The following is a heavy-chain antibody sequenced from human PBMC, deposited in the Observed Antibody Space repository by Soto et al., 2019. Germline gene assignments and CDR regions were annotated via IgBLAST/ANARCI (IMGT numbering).Heavy chain of an antibody. CDR1: GFTFSSYG. J-gene: IGHJ6*02. Sequence: QPGGSLRLSCAASGFTFSSYGMHWVRQAPGKGLGWVAVISYDGSNKYYADSVKGRFTISRDNSKNTLYLQMNSLRAEDTAVYYCAKDRRVVYYYYGMDVWGQGTTVTVSS. V-gene: IGHV3-30*18. D-gene: IGHD3-3*01. CDR2: ISYDGSNK. CDR3: AKDRRVVYYYYGMDV.